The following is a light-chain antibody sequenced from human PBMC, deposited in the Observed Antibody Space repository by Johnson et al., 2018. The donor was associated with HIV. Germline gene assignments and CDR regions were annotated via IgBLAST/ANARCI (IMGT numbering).Light chain of an antibody. CDR2: DNY. V-gene: IGLV1-51*01. J-gene: IGLJ1*01. CDR3: GTWDTSLNAYG. CDR1: SSNIGNNY. Sequence: QSVLTQPPSVSAAPGQKVTISCSGSSSNIGNNYVSWYQQVPGTAPKLLIYDNYTRPSGTPDRFSGSKSGKSATLGITALQTRDEADYYCGTWDTSLNAYGFGTGTKVTVL.